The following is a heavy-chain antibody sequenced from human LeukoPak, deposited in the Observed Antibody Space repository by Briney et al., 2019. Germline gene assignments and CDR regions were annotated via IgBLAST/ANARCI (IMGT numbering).Heavy chain of an antibody. Sequence: ASVKVSCKPSGYSFTRNGISWVRQAPGQGLEWMAWISANSGNTNYAQNFQDRVTLTTDTSTSTAYMELRSLRSDDTAVYYCARDVNYAFDYWGQGTLVTVSS. CDR1: GYSFTRNG. J-gene: IGHJ4*02. V-gene: IGHV1-18*01. D-gene: IGHD3-16*01. CDR3: ARDVNYAFDY. CDR2: ISANSGNT.